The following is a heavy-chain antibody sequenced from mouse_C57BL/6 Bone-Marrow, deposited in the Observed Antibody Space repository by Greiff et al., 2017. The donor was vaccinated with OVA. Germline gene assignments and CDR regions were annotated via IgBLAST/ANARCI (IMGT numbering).Heavy chain of an antibody. J-gene: IGHJ4*01. D-gene: IGHD2-4*01. V-gene: IGHV5-4*01. CDR2: ISDGGSYT. CDR3: AREGDYDDGDVSYAMDY. Sequence: EVQLVESGGGLVKPGGSLKLSCAASGFTFSSYAMSWVRQTPEKRLEWVATISDGGSYTYYPDNVKGRFTISRDNAKNNLYLQMSHLKSEDTAMYYCAREGDYDDGDVSYAMDYWGQGTSVTVSS. CDR1: GFTFSSYA.